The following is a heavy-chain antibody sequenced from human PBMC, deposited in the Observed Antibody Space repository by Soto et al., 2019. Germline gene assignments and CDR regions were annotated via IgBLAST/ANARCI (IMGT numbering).Heavy chain of an antibody. D-gene: IGHD6-19*01. Sequence: EVQLVESGGGLVQPGGSLKLSCAASGFTFSGSGIHWVRQASGKGLEWVGRIRTKTNNYVTAYAASVKGRFTISRDDSKNMAYLQMNSLKTEDTAVYYCTAMAGIDYWGQGTLVTVSS. V-gene: IGHV3-73*02. CDR2: IRTKTNNYVT. CDR1: GFTFSGSG. CDR3: TAMAGIDY. J-gene: IGHJ4*02.